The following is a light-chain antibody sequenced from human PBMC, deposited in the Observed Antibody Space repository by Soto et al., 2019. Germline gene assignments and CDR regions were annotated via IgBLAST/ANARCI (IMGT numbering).Light chain of an antibody. Sequence: QSALTQPASVSGSPGQSITISCTGTSSDVGSYNYVSWFQQHPGKAPKLMIYEVSKRPSGVPDRFSGSKSGNTASLTVSGLQAEDAADYYCNSYAGSNNWVFGGGTNVTVL. J-gene: IGLJ3*02. CDR2: EVS. CDR3: NSYAGSNNWV. CDR1: SSDVGSYNY. V-gene: IGLV2-8*01.